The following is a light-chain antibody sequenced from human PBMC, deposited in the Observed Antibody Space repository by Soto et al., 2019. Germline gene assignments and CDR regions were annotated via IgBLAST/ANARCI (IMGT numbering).Light chain of an antibody. CDR2: DAS. CDR1: QDISNY. V-gene: IGKV1-33*01. CDR3: QQYDNLPSLT. Sequence: DIQITQSPSSLSASVGDRVTITCQARQDISNYLNLYQQKPGKAPKLLIYDASSLETGVPSRFSGSGSGTDFTFTISSLEPEDIATYYCQQYDNLPSLTFCGGTKVESK. J-gene: IGKJ4*01.